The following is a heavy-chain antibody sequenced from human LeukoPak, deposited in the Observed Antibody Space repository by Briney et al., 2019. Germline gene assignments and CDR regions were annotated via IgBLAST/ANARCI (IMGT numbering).Heavy chain of an antibody. J-gene: IGHJ3*02. V-gene: IGHV4-59*08. Sequence: KPSETLSLTCTVSGGSVSGRYWSWIRQPPGKGLEWIGYIFYTVKTKYNPSLGSRVTISVDTSKNQFSLKLSSVTAADTAVYYCARQGAISHPFDIWGQGTMVAVSS. CDR1: GGSVSGRY. D-gene: IGHD1-26*01. CDR3: ARQGAISHPFDI. CDR2: IFYTVKT.